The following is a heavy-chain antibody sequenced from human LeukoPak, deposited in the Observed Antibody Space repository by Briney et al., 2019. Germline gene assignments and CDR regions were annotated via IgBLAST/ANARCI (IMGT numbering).Heavy chain of an antibody. D-gene: IGHD3-22*01. Sequence: GGSLRLSCAASGFTFSSYAMHWVRQAPGKGLEWVAVISYDGSNKYYADSVKGRFTISRDNAKNSLYLQMNSLRGGDAAVYYCARDVALSTYHFDSSGLLDYWGQGTLVTVSS. CDR2: ISYDGSNK. J-gene: IGHJ4*02. V-gene: IGHV3-30-3*01. CDR3: ARDVALSTYHFDSSGLLDY. CDR1: GFTFSSYA.